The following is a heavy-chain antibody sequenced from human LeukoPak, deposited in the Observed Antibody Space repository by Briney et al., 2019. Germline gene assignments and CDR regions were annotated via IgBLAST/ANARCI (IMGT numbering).Heavy chain of an antibody. CDR3: AKDRRAFKLDY. J-gene: IGHJ4*02. CDR1: GFTFITYD. CDR2: IQYDGMNK. Sequence: GGSLRLSCAASGFTFITYDMHWVRQAPGKGLEWVAFIQYDGMNKYYADSVRGRFTISTDNSKNTLYLQMNSLRTEDTAVYYCAKDRRAFKLDYWGPGTLVTVSS. V-gene: IGHV3-30*02.